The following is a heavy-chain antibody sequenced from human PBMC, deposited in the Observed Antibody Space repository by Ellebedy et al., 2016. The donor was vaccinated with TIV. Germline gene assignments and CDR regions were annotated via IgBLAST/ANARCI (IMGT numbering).Heavy chain of an antibody. D-gene: IGHD3-22*01. J-gene: IGHJ6*03. V-gene: IGHV3-30*02. Sequence: GGSLRLSXAASGSTFSTSGMQWVRQAPGKGLEWLAVIWYDGSNKNYADSVKGRFTISRDNSKDTLYLQMNSLRAEDTAVYYCAKSSSGLVYMDVWGKGTTVTVSS. CDR3: AKSSSGLVYMDV. CDR2: IWYDGSNK. CDR1: GSTFSTSG.